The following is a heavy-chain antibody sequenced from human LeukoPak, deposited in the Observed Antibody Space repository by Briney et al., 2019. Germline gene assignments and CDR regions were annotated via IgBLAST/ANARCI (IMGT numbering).Heavy chain of an antibody. D-gene: IGHD3-3*01. Sequence: GGSLRLSCAASGFTFSSYAMHWVRQAPGKGLAWVAVISYDGSNKYYADSVKGRFTISRDNSKNTLYLQMNSLRAEDTAVFYCVKGVINDFWSGYYRYYYYGMDVWGQGTTVTVSS. J-gene: IGHJ6*02. CDR3: VKGVINDFWSGYYRYYYYGMDV. CDR2: ISYDGSNK. CDR1: GFTFSSYA. V-gene: IGHV3-30-3*02.